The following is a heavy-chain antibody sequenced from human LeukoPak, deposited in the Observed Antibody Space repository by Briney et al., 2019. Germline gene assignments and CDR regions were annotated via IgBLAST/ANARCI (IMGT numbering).Heavy chain of an antibody. CDR2: ISAYNGNT. V-gene: IGHV1-18*01. CDR1: GYTFTSYG. J-gene: IGHJ6*03. Sequence: ASVKVSCKASGYTFTSYGISWVRQAPGQGLEWMGWISAYNGNTNYAQKLQGRVTMTTDTPTSTAYMELRSLRSDDTAVYYCARVPSYYYYYYYVDVWGKGTTVTISS. D-gene: IGHD6-6*01. CDR3: ARVPSYYYYYYYVDV.